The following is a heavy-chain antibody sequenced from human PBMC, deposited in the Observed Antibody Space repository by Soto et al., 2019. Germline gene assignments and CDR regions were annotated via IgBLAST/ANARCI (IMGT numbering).Heavy chain of an antibody. J-gene: IGHJ6*02. CDR2: INPSGGST. CDR3: AREGDGYTGGSYYYYAMDV. D-gene: IGHD5-12*01. V-gene: IGHV1-46*01. Sequence: ASVKVSCKASGCTFTSYYMHWVRQAPGQGLEWMGIINPSGGSTSYAQKFQGRVTMTRDTSTSTVYMELSSLRSEDTAVYYCAREGDGYTGGSYYYYAMDVWGQGTTVTVSS. CDR1: GCTFTSYY.